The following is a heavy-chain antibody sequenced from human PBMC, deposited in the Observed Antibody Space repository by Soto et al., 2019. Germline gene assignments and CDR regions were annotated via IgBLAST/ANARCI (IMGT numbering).Heavy chain of an antibody. J-gene: IGHJ5*02. CDR2: INHSGST. D-gene: IGHD2-15*01. CDR1: GGSFSGYY. CDR3: ASIYCSGGSCYSEWNWFDP. Sequence: SETLSLTCAVYGGSFSGYYRSWIRQAPGKGLEWIGEINHSGSTNYNPSLKSRVTISVDTSKNQFSLKLSSVTAADTAVYYCASIYCSGGSCYSEWNWFDPWGQGTLVTVSS. V-gene: IGHV4-34*01.